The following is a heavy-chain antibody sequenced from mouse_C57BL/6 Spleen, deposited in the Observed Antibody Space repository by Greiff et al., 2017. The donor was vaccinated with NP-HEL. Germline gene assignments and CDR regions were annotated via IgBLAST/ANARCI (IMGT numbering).Heavy chain of an antibody. CDR3: ARNGEFYGSSYAMDY. J-gene: IGHJ4*01. CDR2: IWRGGFS. V-gene: IGHV2-2*01. D-gene: IGHD1-1*01. Sequence: HLPPSFPSLVPPSPCLSISFPFSVFSLPCSVLPFFRPSPVPFLSCLGVIWRGGFSDSYAAVISRLSISKDNSKSQVFFKRNSLQADDTAIYYCARNGEFYGSSYAMDYWGQGTSVTVSS. CDR1: VFSLPCSV.